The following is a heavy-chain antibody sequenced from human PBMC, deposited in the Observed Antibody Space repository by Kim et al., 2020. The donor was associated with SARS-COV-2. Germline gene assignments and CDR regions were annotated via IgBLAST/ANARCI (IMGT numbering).Heavy chain of an antibody. D-gene: IGHD2-15*01. CDR2: INHSGST. V-gene: IGHV4-34*01. CDR1: GGSFSGYY. Sequence: SETLSLTCAVYGGSFSGYYWSWIRQRPGKGLEWIGEINHSGSTNYNPSLKSRVTISVDTSKNQFSLELSSVTAADTAVYYCARGHPCSGGSCYLDYWGQGTLVTVSS. CDR3: ARGHPCSGGSCYLDY. J-gene: IGHJ4*02.